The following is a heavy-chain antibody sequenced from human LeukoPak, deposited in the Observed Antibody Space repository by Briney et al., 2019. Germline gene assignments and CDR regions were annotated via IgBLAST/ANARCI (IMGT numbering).Heavy chain of an antibody. D-gene: IGHD3-3*01. CDR3: ARVRYDDFWSGYYTFDY. Sequence: SETLSLTCTVSGGSISSYYWSWIRQPPGKGLEWIGYIYYSGSTNYNPSLKSRVTISVDTSKNQFSLKLSSVTAADTAVYYCARVRYDDFWSGYYTFDYWGQGTLVTVSS. V-gene: IGHV4-59*01. CDR1: GGSISSYY. CDR2: IYYSGST. J-gene: IGHJ4*02.